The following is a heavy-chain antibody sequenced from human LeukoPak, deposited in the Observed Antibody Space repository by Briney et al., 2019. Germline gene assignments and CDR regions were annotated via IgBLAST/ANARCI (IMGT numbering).Heavy chain of an antibody. D-gene: IGHD5-12*01. CDR2: INPSGGST. J-gene: IGHJ4*02. CDR1: GYSFTSYY. Sequence: ASVKVSFKASGYSFTSYYMHWVRQAPGQGLEWMGIINPSGGSTSYAQKFQGRVTMTRDTSISTAYMELNRLRSDDTAVYYCATSGYSDSGYFDCWGQGTLVTVSS. V-gene: IGHV1-46*03. CDR3: ATSGYSDSGYFDC.